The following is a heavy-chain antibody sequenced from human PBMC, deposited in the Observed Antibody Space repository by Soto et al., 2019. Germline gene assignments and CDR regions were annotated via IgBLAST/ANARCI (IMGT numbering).Heavy chain of an antibody. CDR3: AGVSGSYHLDS. Sequence: QVQLVQSGAEEKKPGASVKVSCKASGYTFTSYAMHWVRQAPGQRLEWMGWINGGNGNTKYSQKFQARGTITRDTTASTAYREVSSLSSEATAFYCCAGVSGSYHLDSWGQGTLVTVSS. CDR2: INGGNGNT. D-gene: IGHD6-19*01. CDR1: GYTFTSYA. J-gene: IGHJ4*02. V-gene: IGHV1-3*05.